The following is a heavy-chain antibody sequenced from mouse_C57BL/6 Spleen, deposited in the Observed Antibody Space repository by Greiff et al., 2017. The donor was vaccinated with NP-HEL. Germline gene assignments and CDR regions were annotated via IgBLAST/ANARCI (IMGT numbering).Heavy chain of an antibody. CDR2: IYPGSGST. CDR1: GYTFTSYW. CDR3: ARVERLYYGSSYVGYFDV. V-gene: IGHV1-55*01. J-gene: IGHJ1*03. Sequence: VQLQQPGAELVKPGASVKMSCKASGYTFTSYWITWVKQRPGQGLEWIGDIYPGSGSTNYNEKFKSKATLTVDTSSSTAYMQLSSLTSEDSAVYYCARVERLYYGSSYVGYFDVWGTGTTVTVSS. D-gene: IGHD1-1*01.